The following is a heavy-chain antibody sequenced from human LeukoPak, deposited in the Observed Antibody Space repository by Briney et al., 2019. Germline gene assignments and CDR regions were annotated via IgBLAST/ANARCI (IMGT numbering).Heavy chain of an antibody. Sequence: GGFLRLSCAASGFAVSSNYMSWVRQAPGKGLEWVSVIYSGGSTYYADSVKGRFTISRDNSKNTLYLQMNSLRAEDTAVYYCARNRPQTSGYDFYYFDYWGQGTLVTVSS. V-gene: IGHV3-66*01. CDR3: ARNRPQTSGYDFYYFDY. CDR2: IYSGGST. D-gene: IGHD5-12*01. J-gene: IGHJ4*02. CDR1: GFAVSSNY.